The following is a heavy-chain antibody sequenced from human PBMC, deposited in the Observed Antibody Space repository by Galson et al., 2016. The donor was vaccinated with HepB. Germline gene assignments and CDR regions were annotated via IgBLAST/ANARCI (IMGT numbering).Heavy chain of an antibody. CDR3: THASRVSYYYALDV. V-gene: IGHV4-59*01. CDR1: SDSISSYY. Sequence: SETLSLTCTVSSDSISSYYWSWIRQPPGKGLEWIGYFFYSGTTTTYNPSLKGRVTISVDTSKHQIFLELTSVTAADTAVYYCTHASRVSYYYALDVWGQGTQVTVSS. D-gene: IGHD3-10*01. J-gene: IGHJ4*02. CDR2: FFYSGTTT.